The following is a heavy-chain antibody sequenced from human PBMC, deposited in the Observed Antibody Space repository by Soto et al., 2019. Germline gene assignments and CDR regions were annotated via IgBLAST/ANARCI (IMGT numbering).Heavy chain of an antibody. D-gene: IGHD2-2*02. Sequence: GASVKVSCKASGGTFSSYAISWVRQAPGQGLEWMGGIIPIFDTANYAQKFQGRVTITADESTSTAYMELSSLRSEDTAVYYCASRAGYCSSTSCYMYYYYGMDVWGQGTTVTVSS. CDR3: ASRAGYCSSTSCYMYYYYGMDV. J-gene: IGHJ6*02. V-gene: IGHV1-69*13. CDR1: GGTFSSYA. CDR2: IIPIFDTA.